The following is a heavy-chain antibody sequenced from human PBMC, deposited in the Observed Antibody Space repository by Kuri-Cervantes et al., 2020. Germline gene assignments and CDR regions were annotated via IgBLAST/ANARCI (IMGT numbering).Heavy chain of an antibody. D-gene: IGHD1-26*01. CDR3: ARWVGGMDV. Sequence: GGSLRLSCVASGFRFSSYAMYWVRQAPGKGLEWVSYISQSGSSIYADSVKGRFIISRDNVKDSLHLQMNSLRVEDTAMYYCARWVGGMDVWGQGTTVTVSS. J-gene: IGHJ6*02. CDR2: ISQSGSS. V-gene: IGHV3-48*01. CDR1: GFRFSSYA.